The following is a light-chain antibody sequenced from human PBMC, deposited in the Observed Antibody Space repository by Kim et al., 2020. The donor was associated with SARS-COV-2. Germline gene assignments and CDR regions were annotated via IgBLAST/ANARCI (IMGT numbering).Light chain of an antibody. CDR1: QSVGNS. V-gene: IGKV3-11*01. CDR2: ETS. J-gene: IGKJ4*01. Sequence: SSSRGERSTLSGRATQSVGNSLAWFQQNPAQAPRLLIFETSNRATGIPARFSGSGSGTGFTLTISSLEPEDFAVYYCQQRYNWPLTFGGGTKVEI. CDR3: QQRYNWPLT.